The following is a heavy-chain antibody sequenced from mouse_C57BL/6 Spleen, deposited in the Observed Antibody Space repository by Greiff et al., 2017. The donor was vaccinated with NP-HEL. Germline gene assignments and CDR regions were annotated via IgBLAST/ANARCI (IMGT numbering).Heavy chain of an antibody. V-gene: IGHV1-69*01. CDR3: ARGAGYYGSSYYAMDY. J-gene: IGHJ4*01. CDR1: GYTFTSYW. CDR2: IDPSDSYT. Sequence: QVQLQQPGAELVMPGASVKLSCKASGYTFTSYWMHWVKQRPGQGLEWIGEIDPSDSYTNYNQKFKGKSTLTVDKSSSTAYMQLSSLTSEDSAVYYCARGAGYYGSSYYAMDYWGQGTSVTVSS. D-gene: IGHD1-1*01.